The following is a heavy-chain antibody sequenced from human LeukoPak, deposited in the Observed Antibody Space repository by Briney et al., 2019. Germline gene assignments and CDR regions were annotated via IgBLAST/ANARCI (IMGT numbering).Heavy chain of an antibody. CDR3: ARGSALAALFDY. Sequence: GGSLRLSCAASGFTFSSCSMNWVRQAPGKGLEWVSYISSSSTIYYADSVKGRFTISRDNAKNSLYLQMNSLRAEDTAVYYCARGSALAALFDYWGQGTLVTVSS. J-gene: IGHJ4*02. CDR1: GFTFSSCS. V-gene: IGHV3-48*04. D-gene: IGHD6-6*01. CDR2: ISSSSTI.